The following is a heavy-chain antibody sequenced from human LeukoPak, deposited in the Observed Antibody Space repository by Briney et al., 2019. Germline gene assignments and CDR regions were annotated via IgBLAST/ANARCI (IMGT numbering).Heavy chain of an antibody. J-gene: IGHJ5*02. D-gene: IGHD6-6*01. Sequence: GGSLRLSCATSGFTFSTFWMHWVRQAPGKGLVWVSRINHDGSSTNYADSVKGRFTISRDNAKNTLYLQMNSLRAEDTAVYYCAKDRAARRKPNWFDPWGQGTLVTVSS. CDR3: AKDRAARRKPNWFDP. CDR2: INHDGSST. V-gene: IGHV3-74*01. CDR1: GFTFSTFW.